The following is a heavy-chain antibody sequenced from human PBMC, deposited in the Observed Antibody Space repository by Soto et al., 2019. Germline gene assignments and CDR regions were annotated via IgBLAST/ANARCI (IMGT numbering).Heavy chain of an antibody. CDR1: GFTFSSYS. CDR3: ARDRLWTGYYSFDI. Sequence: EVQLVESGGGLVKPGGSLRLSCAASGFTFSSYSMNWVRQAPGKGLEWVSSISSSSSYIYYADSVKGRFTISRDNAKNSLYLQMKSLRAEDTAVYYCARDRLWTGYYSFDIWGQGTMVTVSS. J-gene: IGHJ3*02. CDR2: ISSSSSYI. D-gene: IGHD3-9*01. V-gene: IGHV3-21*01.